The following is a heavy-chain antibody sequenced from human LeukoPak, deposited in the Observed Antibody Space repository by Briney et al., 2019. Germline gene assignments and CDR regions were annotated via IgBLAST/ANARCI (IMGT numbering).Heavy chain of an antibody. D-gene: IGHD6-19*01. CDR2: IHCDSSSI. V-gene: IGHV3-48*01. J-gene: IGHJ5*02. Sequence: PGGSLRLSCAASGFTFNTYNMNWVRQAPGKGLEWVSYIHCDSSSIYYADSVKGRFTISRDNAKNSLFHHMSSLRAEDTAAYYCAGRYTSGWGFDPWGQGTLVTVSS. CDR3: AGRYTSGWGFDP. CDR1: GFTFNTYN.